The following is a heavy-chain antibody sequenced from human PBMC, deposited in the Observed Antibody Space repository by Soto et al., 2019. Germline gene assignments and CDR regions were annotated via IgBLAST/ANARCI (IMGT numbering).Heavy chain of an antibody. D-gene: IGHD3-22*01. Sequence: PGVSLRLFCAASGFTFSSYAMSWSRQAPGKWMEWVSAISVSGGSTYYADSVKGRFTISRDNSKNTLYLQMNSLRAEDTAVYYCAKAVRADSSGPPYYYYGMDVWGQGTSVTVSS. CDR2: ISVSGGST. V-gene: IGHV3-23*01. CDR3: AKAVRADSSGPPYYYYGMDV. CDR1: GFTFSSYA. J-gene: IGHJ6*02.